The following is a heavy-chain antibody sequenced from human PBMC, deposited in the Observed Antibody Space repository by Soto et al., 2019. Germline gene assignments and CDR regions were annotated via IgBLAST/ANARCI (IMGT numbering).Heavy chain of an antibody. CDR1: GFTFSSYA. J-gene: IGHJ4*02. V-gene: IGHV3-23*01. Sequence: PGGSLRLSCAASGFTFSSYAMSWVRQAPGKGLEWVSAISGSGGSTYYADSVKGRFTISRDNSKNTLYLQMNSLRPDDTAVYYCARDFTGWPPDGLDCWGQGTQVTVSS. CDR3: ARDFTGWPPDGLDC. D-gene: IGHD3-16*01. CDR2: ISGSGGST.